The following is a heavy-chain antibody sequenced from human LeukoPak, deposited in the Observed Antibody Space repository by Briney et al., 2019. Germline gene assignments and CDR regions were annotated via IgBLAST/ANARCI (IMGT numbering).Heavy chain of an antibody. D-gene: IGHD3-10*01. J-gene: IGHJ6*02. CDR1: GFTFDAYA. Sequence: GGSLRLSCAASGFTFDAYAMHWVRQAPGRGLEWVSGISSKTGITGYADSVRGRFTISRDDAKNFLYLQMDSLRVEDTALYYCAKVYATLSYGLDVWGQGTTVTGSS. CDR2: ISSKTGIT. CDR3: AKVYATLSYGLDV. V-gene: IGHV3-9*01.